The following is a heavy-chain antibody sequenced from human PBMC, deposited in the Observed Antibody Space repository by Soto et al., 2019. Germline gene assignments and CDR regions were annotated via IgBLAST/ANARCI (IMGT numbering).Heavy chain of an antibody. D-gene: IGHD3-3*01. CDR1: GDSISTFY. Sequence: SETLSLTCTVSGDSISTFYWSWIRQPPGKGLEWIGYIHYSGSTNYNPSLKSQVIISVDTSKSQFSLKLSSVTAADTAVYFCARVRSNLFDYWGQGTLVTVSS. V-gene: IGHV4-59*01. CDR2: IHYSGST. J-gene: IGHJ4*02. CDR3: ARVRSNLFDY.